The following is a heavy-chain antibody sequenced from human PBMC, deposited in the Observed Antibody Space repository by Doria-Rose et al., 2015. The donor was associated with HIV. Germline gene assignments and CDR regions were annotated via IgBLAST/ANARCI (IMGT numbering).Heavy chain of an antibody. D-gene: IGHD6-13*01. Sequence: QITLKESGPVLVKPTETLTLTCTVSGVSLSSPGMGVSRIRQPPGKALEWLANMFSDDERSYKTSLKSRLTISRGTSKSQVVLTMTDMDPVDTATYYCARIKSSRWYHKYYFDFWGQGTLVIVSA. CDR3: ARIKSSRWYHKYYFDF. J-gene: IGHJ4*02. CDR2: MFSDDER. CDR1: GVSLSSPGMG. V-gene: IGHV2-26*01.